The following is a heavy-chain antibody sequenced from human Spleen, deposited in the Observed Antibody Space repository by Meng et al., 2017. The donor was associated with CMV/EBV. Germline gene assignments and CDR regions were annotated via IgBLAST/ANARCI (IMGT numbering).Heavy chain of an antibody. D-gene: IGHD3-3*01. V-gene: IGHV4-39*07. Sequence: SCSVSGGSISSSSYYWGWIRQPPGKGLEWIGNIYYSGATTYNPSLKSRVSISIDTSKNQFSLKLSSVTAADTAMYYCARDSPLIVEWLQKDYGMDVWGQGTTVTVSS. CDR1: GGSISSSSYY. CDR2: IYYSGAT. J-gene: IGHJ6*01. CDR3: ARDSPLIVEWLQKDYGMDV.